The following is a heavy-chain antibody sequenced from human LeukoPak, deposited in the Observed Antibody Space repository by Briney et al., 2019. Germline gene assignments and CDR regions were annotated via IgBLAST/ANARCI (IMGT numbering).Heavy chain of an antibody. Sequence: ASVKVSCKAFGYTFTSNYMHWVRQAPGQGPEWMGVISPSGGSTTYAQKFQGRVTLTRDMSTSTDYLELSSVTAADAAVYYCARGDRVDSSSWYNWFDPWGQGTLVTVSS. V-gene: IGHV1-46*01. J-gene: IGHJ5*02. CDR1: GYTFTSNY. CDR3: ARGDRVDSSSWYNWFDP. D-gene: IGHD6-13*01. CDR2: ISPSGGST.